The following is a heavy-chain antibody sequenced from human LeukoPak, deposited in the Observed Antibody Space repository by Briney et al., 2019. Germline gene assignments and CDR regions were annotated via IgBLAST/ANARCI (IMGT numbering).Heavy chain of an antibody. Sequence: PSETPSLTCTVSGGSISSYYWSWIRQPPGKGLEWIGYIYYSGSTNYNPSLKSRVTISVDTSKNQFSLKLSSVTAADTAVYYCARVRGGLDAWGQGTLVTVSS. J-gene: IGHJ5*02. CDR3: ARVRGGLDA. V-gene: IGHV4-59*01. CDR2: IYYSGST. D-gene: IGHD2-15*01. CDR1: GGSISSYY.